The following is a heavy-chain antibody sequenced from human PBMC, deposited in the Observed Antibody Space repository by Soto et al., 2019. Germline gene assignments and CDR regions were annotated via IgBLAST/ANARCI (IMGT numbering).Heavy chain of an antibody. V-gene: IGHV4-59*01. CDR2: IYNSGST. J-gene: IGHJ4*02. D-gene: IGHD4-17*01. Sequence: PSETLSLTCTVSGDSISNYYWSWIRQPPGKGLEWIGYIYNSGSTNYNPSLKSRVTISVDTSKNQFSLKLSSVTAADTAVYYCARTHYGDYEVAYFDYWGQGTLVTVS. CDR3: ARTHYGDYEVAYFDY. CDR1: GDSISNYY.